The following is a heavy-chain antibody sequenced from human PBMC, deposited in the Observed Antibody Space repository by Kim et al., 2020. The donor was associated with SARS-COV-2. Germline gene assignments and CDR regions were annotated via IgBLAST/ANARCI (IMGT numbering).Heavy chain of an antibody. Sequence: KGRFTISRDDAKNSLYLQMNSLRAEDTALYYCAKDIKAAALGGGWYCFDYWGQGTLVTVSS. J-gene: IGHJ4*02. CDR3: AKDIKAAALGGGWYCFDY. V-gene: IGHV3-9*01. D-gene: IGHD2-2*01.